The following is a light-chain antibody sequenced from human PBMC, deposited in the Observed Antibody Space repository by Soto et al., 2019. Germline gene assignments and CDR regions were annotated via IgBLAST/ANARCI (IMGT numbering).Light chain of an antibody. CDR3: QQYGSAPVIT. Sequence: EIVLTQSPGTLSLSPGERATLSCRASQSVSSSYLAWYQQKPGQAPRILIYGASSRATGIPDRFSGSGSGTDFTLTISRLEPEDFAVYYCQQYGSAPVITFGQGTRLEIK. V-gene: IGKV3-20*01. CDR1: QSVSSSY. CDR2: GAS. J-gene: IGKJ5*01.